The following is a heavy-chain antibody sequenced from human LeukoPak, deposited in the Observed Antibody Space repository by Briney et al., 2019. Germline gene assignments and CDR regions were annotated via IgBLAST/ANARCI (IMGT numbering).Heavy chain of an antibody. J-gene: IGHJ4*02. CDR3: ARIEDRAAAFDS. Sequence: PGGSLRLSCAACGFTFSNYWMHWVRQVPGEGLVWVSRTNTDGRTTTYADSVKGRFTISRDNAKNMLYLQMNSLRVDDTAVYFCARIEDRAAAFDSWGQGTLVTVSS. V-gene: IGHV3-74*01. CDR2: TNTDGRTT. CDR1: GFTFSNYW. D-gene: IGHD2-15*01.